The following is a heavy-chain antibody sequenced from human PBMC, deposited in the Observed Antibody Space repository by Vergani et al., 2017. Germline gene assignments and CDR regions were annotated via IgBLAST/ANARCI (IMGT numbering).Heavy chain of an antibody. Sequence: EVQLVQSGAEVKKPGESLRISCKGSGHSFTSYWIGWVRQMPGKGLEWMGIIYPGDSDTRDSPSFQGQVTISADKSISTAYLQWSSLKASDTAMYYCARGSTGITGTTHGFDYWGQGTLVTVSS. CDR1: GHSFTSYW. CDR2: IYPGDSDT. D-gene: IGHD1-20*01. CDR3: ARGSTGITGTTHGFDY. V-gene: IGHV5-51*01. J-gene: IGHJ4*02.